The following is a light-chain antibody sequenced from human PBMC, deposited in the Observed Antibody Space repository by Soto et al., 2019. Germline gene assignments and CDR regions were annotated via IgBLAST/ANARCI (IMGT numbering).Light chain of an antibody. CDR1: QGISNY. CDR2: AAS. V-gene: IGKV1-27*01. Sequence: DIQMTQSPSSLSASVGDRVTITCRASQGISNYLAWYQQKPGKVPKLLIYAASTLQSGVPSRFSGSGSGTDFTITISSPQPDDVATYYCQKYNSAPYTFGQGTRLEIK. CDR3: QKYNSAPYT. J-gene: IGKJ5*01.